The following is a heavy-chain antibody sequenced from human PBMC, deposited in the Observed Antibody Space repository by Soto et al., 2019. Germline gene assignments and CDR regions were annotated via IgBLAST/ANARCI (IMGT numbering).Heavy chain of an antibody. V-gene: IGHV4-39*01. D-gene: IGHD1-26*01. J-gene: IGHJ4*02. CDR2: IYYSGST. CDR3: ARRYSGSYWSSTHFDY. CDR1: GGSISSSSYY. Sequence: SETLSLTCTVSGGSISSSSYYWGWIRQPPGKWLEWIGSIYYSGSTYYNPSLKSRVTISVDTSKNRFSLKLSSVTAADTAVYYFARRYSGSYWSSTHFDYWGQGTLVAV.